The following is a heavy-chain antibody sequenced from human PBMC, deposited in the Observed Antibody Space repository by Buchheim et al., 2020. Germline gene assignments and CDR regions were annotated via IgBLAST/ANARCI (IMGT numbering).Heavy chain of an antibody. CDR3: ARRSFDANGYYYFDS. J-gene: IGHJ4*02. CDR2: IYDTGSA. Sequence: QVQLQESGPGLVKASQTLSLTCTVSGGSINGHYWGWIRQPPGKGLEWVEYIYDTGSAKYNPALKSRVSISADTSKNQFSLRLNSVAAADTAVYYCARRSFDANGYYYFDSWGQG. D-gene: IGHD2-8*01. V-gene: IGHV4-59*11. CDR1: GGSINGHY.